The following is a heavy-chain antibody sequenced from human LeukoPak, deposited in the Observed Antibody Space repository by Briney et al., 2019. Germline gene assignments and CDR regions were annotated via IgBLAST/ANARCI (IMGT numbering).Heavy chain of an antibody. CDR2: VDHTGST. Sequence: SETLSLTCSVSDDSITMYYWTWIRQPPGKGLEWIGYVDHTGSTNFNPSLNGRVSISRDTSKNLFSLRLRSVTAADTAVYYCARDLGGSYSSENWFDPWGQGTLVTISS. CDR3: ARDLGGSYSSENWFDP. V-gene: IGHV4-4*08. D-gene: IGHD1-26*01. CDR1: DDSITMYY. J-gene: IGHJ5*02.